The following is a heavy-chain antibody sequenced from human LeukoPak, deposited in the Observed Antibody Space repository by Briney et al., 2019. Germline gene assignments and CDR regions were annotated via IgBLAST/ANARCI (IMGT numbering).Heavy chain of an antibody. CDR1: GGSISSYY. V-gene: IGHV4-59*05. CDR3: ARPGYYYDSSGYHYRDY. D-gene: IGHD3-22*01. J-gene: IGHJ4*02. CDR2: IYYSGST. Sequence: SETLSLTCTVSGGSISSYYWSWIRQPPGKGLEWIGSIYYSGSTYYDPSLKSRVTISVDTSKNQFSLKLSSVTAADTAVYYCARPGYYYDSSGYHYRDYWGQGTLVTVSS.